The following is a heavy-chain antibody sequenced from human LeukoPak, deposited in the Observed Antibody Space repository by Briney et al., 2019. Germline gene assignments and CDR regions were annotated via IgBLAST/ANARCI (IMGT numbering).Heavy chain of an antibody. V-gene: IGHV3-11*01. CDR2: IISTVSSI. Sequence: GPLRLSCATSGFPFTDYYMSWVRPAPAKGLEWISFIISTVSSIYYADSVKGRFTISRDNANNLVYMQMNDLRLDDSAIYYCASPPPMTGSKWGQGTLVTVSS. D-gene: IGHD2/OR15-2a*01. J-gene: IGHJ4*02. CDR3: ASPPPMTGSK. CDR1: GFPFTDYY.